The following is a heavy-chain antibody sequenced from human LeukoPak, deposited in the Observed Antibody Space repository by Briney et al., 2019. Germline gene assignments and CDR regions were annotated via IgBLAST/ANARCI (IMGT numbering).Heavy chain of an antibody. CDR2: ISSSSTYI. Sequence: GGSLRLSCAASGFTFSAYYMNWVRQAPGKGLEWVSSISSSSTYIKYADSVKGRFTISRDNAKNSLYLQMNSLRAEDTAVYYCARGKWSTRHWGQGTLVTVSS. J-gene: IGHJ4*02. V-gene: IGHV3-21*01. CDR1: GFTFSAYY. D-gene: IGHD2-15*01. CDR3: ARGKWSTRH.